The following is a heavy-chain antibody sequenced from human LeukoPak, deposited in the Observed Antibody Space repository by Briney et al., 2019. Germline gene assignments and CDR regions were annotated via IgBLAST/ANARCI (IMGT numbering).Heavy chain of an antibody. J-gene: IGHJ1*01. V-gene: IGHV3-23*01. D-gene: IGHD6-13*01. CDR1: GFTVSSNY. CDR3: ATDGSSSWQDKYFQH. CDR2: MSGSGGTT. Sequence: GGSLRLSCAASGFTVSSNYMSWVRQAPGKGLEWVSAMSGSGGTTYYADSVKGRFTISRDNSKNTLYLQMTSLRAEDTAVYYCATDGSSSWQDKYFQHWGQGTLVTVSS.